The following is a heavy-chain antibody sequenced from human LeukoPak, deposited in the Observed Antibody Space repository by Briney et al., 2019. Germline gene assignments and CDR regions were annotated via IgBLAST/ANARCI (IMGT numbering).Heavy chain of an antibody. CDR2: IIPILGIA. CDR1: GYTFTSYA. Sequence: ASVKVSCKASGYTFTSYAMNWVRQAPGQGHEWMGRIIPILGIANYAQKFQGRVTITADKSTSTAYMELSSLRSEDTAVYYCARDHGTIPHAFDIWGQGTMVTVSS. D-gene: IGHD4/OR15-4a*01. J-gene: IGHJ3*02. V-gene: IGHV1-69*04. CDR3: ARDHGTIPHAFDI.